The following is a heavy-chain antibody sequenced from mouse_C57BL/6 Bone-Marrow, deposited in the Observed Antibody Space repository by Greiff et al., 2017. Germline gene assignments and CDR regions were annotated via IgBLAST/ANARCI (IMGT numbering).Heavy chain of an antibody. CDR3: ARKDGNYVFAY. Sequence: EVNLVESGGDLVKPGGSLKLSCAASGFTFSSYGMSWVRQTPDKRLEWVATISSGGSYTYYPDSVKGRYTISRDNAKNTLYLQMSSLKSEDTAMYYCARKDGNYVFAYWGQGTLVTVSA. D-gene: IGHD2-1*01. J-gene: IGHJ3*01. CDR2: ISSGGSYT. V-gene: IGHV5-6*01. CDR1: GFTFSSYG.